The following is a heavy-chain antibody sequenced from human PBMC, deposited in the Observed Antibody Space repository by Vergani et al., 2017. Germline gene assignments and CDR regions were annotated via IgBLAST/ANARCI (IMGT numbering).Heavy chain of an antibody. CDR3: ARANDFWSGCCQWFDP. Sequence: QVQLVQSGAEVKKPGASVKVFCKASGYTFTSYDTNWVRQATGQGLEWMGWMNPNSGYTGYAQKFQGRVTMTRNTSISTAYMELSSLRSAAAAVYYCARANDFWSGCCQWFDPWGQGTLVTVSS. CDR1: GYTFTSYD. J-gene: IGHJ5*02. D-gene: IGHD3-3*01. V-gene: IGHV1-8*01. CDR2: MNPNSGYT.